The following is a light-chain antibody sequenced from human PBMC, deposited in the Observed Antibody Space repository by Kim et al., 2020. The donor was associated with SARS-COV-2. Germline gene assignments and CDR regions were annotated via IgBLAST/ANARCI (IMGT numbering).Light chain of an antibody. CDR1: KSISSY. J-gene: IGKJ2*01. CDR2: AAS. CDR3: QQSYSTPPYT. Sequence: ACVGDRVTITCRASKSISSYLNWYQQKPGKAPKLLIYAASSLQSGVTSRFSGSGSGTDFTLSISSLQPEDFATYYCQQSYSTPPYTFGQGTKLEI. V-gene: IGKV1-39*01.